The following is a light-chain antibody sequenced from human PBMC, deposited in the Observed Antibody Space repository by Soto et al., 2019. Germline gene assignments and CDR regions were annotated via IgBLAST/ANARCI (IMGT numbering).Light chain of an antibody. CDR2: DVS. J-gene: IGLJ1*01. V-gene: IGLV2-14*01. CDR3: SSYTSSSTYV. CDR1: SSDVGGYNY. Sequence: QSALTQPAFVSGSPGQSITISCTGTSSDVGGYNYVSWYQQHPGKAPKLMIYDVSNRPSGVSNRFSGSKSGNTASLTISGLQAEDEADYYCSSYTSSSTYVFGTGTKLIVL.